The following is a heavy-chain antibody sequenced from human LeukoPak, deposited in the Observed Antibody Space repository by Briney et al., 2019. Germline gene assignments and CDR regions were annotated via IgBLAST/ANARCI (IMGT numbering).Heavy chain of an antibody. V-gene: IGHV3-74*01. CDR2: INSDGSST. CDR3: AREGPAATRKTYGMDV. D-gene: IGHD2-2*01. J-gene: IGHJ6*04. CDR1: GLTFSKYW. Sequence: GGSLRLSCAASGLTFSKYWLTWVRQAPGKGLVWVSRINSDGSSTSYADSVKGRFTISRDNAKNTLYLQMNSLRAEDTAVYYCAREGPAATRKTYGMDVWGKGTTVTVSS.